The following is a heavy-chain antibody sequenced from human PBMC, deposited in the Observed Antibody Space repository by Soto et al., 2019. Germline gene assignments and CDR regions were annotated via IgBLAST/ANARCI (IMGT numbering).Heavy chain of an antibody. J-gene: IGHJ3*01. CDR3: ARRHLLVIAATQRDVFAF. D-gene: IGHD2-15*01. V-gene: IGHV4-59*08. Sequence: PSETLSLTSAVYDGSINRYYWTWIRQPPGKGLEWIGYIYHSGNTNYNPSLKSRVTISVDTSKNYFSLKLYSVTAADTAVYYCARRHLLVIAATQRDVFAFCGQGTTVT. CDR2: IYHSGNT. CDR1: DGSINRYY.